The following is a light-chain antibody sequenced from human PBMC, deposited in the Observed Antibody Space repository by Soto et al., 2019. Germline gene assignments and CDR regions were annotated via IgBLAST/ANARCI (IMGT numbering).Light chain of an antibody. CDR2: EVS. CDR1: SSDVGSYDL. Sequence: QPVLTQTASVSGSPGQSITISCTGTSSDVGSYDLVSWYQQLPGKVPKLMIYEVSKRPSGVSNRFSGSKSGNTASLTISGLQADDEADYYCCSYTRSSTVIFGGGTKLTVL. V-gene: IGLV2-23*02. J-gene: IGLJ2*01. CDR3: CSYTRSSTVI.